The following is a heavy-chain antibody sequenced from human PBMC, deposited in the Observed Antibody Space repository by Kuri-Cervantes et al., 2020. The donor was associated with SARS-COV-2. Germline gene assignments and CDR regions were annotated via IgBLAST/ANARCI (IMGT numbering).Heavy chain of an antibody. CDR2: NDYSGST. CDR1: GGSISSSSYY. D-gene: IGHD3-16*01. Sequence: ESLKIPCTVSGGSISSSSYYWGWIRQPPGKGLEWIVSNDYSGSTYYNPSLKRRVTISVDTSKNRFSLKLSSVTAADTAVYYCASPQPWGGGQIDAFDIWGQGTMVTVSS. J-gene: IGHJ3*02. V-gene: IGHV4-39*01. CDR3: ASPQPWGGGQIDAFDI.